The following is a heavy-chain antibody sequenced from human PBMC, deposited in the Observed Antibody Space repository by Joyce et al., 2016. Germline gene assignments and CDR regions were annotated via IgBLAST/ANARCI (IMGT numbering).Heavy chain of an antibody. CDR2: ITGSGAT. D-gene: IGHD2-8*02. CDR3: SKGKSSGAVDWFDP. Sequence: EVQLLESGGGLIQPGASLRLSCAACGFTFKNYAMTWVRQAPGKGLVWVSTITGSGATYYADSVKGRFTISRDNSREALSLQMNSLRGEDTAVYYCSKGKSSGAVDWFDPWGQGTLVTVSS. V-gene: IGHV3-23*01. CDR1: GFTFKNYA. J-gene: IGHJ5*02.